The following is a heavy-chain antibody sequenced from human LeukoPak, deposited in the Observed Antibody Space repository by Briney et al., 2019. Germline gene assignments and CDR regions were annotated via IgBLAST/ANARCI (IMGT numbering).Heavy chain of an antibody. CDR2: IYYSGST. CDR1: GYSISSGYY. V-gene: IGHV4-38-2*02. Sequence: SETLSLTCTVSGYSISSGYYWGWIRQPPGKGLEWIGSIYYSGSTHYNPSLKSRVIISVDTSKNQFSLKLSSVTAADTAVYYCARRSDSGGYFEGDYWGQGTLVTVSS. D-gene: IGHD3-22*01. J-gene: IGHJ4*02. CDR3: ARRSDSGGYFEGDY.